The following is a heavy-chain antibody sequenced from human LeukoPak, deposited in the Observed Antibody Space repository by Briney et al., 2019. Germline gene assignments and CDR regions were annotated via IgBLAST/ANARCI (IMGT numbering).Heavy chain of an antibody. D-gene: IGHD4-11*01. V-gene: IGHV3-30-3*01. Sequence: AGGSLRLSCAASEFTFSNYAVHWVRQAPGKGPQWVAVISYDGNTIHYADSVKGRFTISRDTSKNTLYLQMNSLRTEDTAVYYCARSGGLQKFDYWGQGTLVTVSS. CDR1: EFTFSNYA. J-gene: IGHJ4*02. CDR2: ISYDGNTI. CDR3: ARSGGLQKFDY.